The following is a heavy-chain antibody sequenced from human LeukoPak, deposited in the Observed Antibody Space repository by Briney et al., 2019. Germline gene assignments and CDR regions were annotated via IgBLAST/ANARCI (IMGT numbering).Heavy chain of an antibody. J-gene: IGHJ4*02. CDR1: GFTFSSYA. CDR2: SDADGRLT. D-gene: IGHD3-3*01. V-gene: IGHV3-23*01. Sequence: PGGSLRLSCAASGFTFSSYAMSWVRQAPGEGLEWVSSSDADGRLTYYDDSVKGRFTISRDNSRDTLYLQMDSLRAEDSAVYYCARAISHFVIGGAAYWGQGTQVTVSS. CDR3: ARAISHFVIGGAAY.